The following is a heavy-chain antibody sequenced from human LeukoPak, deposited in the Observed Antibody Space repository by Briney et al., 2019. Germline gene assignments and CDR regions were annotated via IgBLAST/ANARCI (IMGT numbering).Heavy chain of an antibody. Sequence: SVKVSCTASGGTFSSYAISWVRQAPGQGLEWVGGIIPIFGTANYAQKFQGRVTITADESTSTAYMELSSLRSEDTAVYYCASPRGTPPYYYYGMDVWGQGTTVTVSS. V-gene: IGHV1-69*13. CDR1: GGTFSSYA. D-gene: IGHD3-16*01. J-gene: IGHJ6*02. CDR3: ASPRGTPPYYYYGMDV. CDR2: IIPIFGTA.